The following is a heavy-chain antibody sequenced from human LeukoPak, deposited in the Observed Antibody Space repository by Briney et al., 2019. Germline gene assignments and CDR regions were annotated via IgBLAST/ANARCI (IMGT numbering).Heavy chain of an antibody. Sequence: SETLSLTCAVYGGSFSGYYWTWIRQPPGKGLEWIGSIYYSGSTYYNPSLKSRVTISVDTSKNQFSLKLSSVTAADTAVYYCARHNVDIVAGFDYWGQGTLVTVSS. J-gene: IGHJ4*02. D-gene: IGHD5-12*01. CDR3: ARHNVDIVAGFDY. CDR1: GGSFSGYY. V-gene: IGHV4-34*01. CDR2: IYYSGST.